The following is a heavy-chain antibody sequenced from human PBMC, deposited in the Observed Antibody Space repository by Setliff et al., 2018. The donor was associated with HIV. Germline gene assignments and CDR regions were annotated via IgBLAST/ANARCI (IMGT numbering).Heavy chain of an antibody. CDR3: ARNQGDSSGWYAGDY. D-gene: IGHD6-19*01. CDR2: INTSGGSA. Sequence: ASVKGSCKASGYTFTSYPMHWVRQAPGQGLEWMGVINTSGGSAGYAEKFRGRVTMTRDTSTSTVYMDLRNLRSEDTAVYYCARNQGDSSGWYAGDYWGHGTLVTVSS. V-gene: IGHV1-46*01. J-gene: IGHJ4*01. CDR1: GYTFTSYP.